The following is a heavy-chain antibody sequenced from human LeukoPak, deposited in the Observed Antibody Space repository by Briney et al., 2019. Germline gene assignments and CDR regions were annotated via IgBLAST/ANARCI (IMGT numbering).Heavy chain of an antibody. Sequence: PGGSLRLSCAASGFIFSSYWMSWVRQAPGKGLEWVANIKQDGSEKYYVDSMKGRFTISRDNAKNSLYLQMNSLRAEDTAVYYCASLWFGESNYYYGVDVWGKGTTVTVSS. CDR3: ASLWFGESNYYYGVDV. CDR1: GFIFSSYW. V-gene: IGHV3-7*03. D-gene: IGHD3-10*01. CDR2: IKQDGSEK. J-gene: IGHJ6*04.